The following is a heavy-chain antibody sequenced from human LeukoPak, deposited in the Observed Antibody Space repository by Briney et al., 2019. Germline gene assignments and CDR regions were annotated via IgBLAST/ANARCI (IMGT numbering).Heavy chain of an antibody. D-gene: IGHD3-16*01. CDR3: ARDLGPGQAWGY. Sequence: PGGSLRLSCAASGFTFSSYSMNWVRQAPGKGLEWVSSISSSSSYIFYADSVKGRFTISRDNAKNSLYLQMNSLRAEDTAVYYCARDLGPGQAWGYGGQGTLVTVSS. CDR1: GFTFSSYS. V-gene: IGHV3-21*01. J-gene: IGHJ4*02. CDR2: ISSSSSYI.